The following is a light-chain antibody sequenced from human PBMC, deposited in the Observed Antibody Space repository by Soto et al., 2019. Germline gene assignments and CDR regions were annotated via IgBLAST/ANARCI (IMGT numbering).Light chain of an antibody. J-gene: IGKJ1*01. CDR1: QSLVHSNGDTY. V-gene: IGKV2-24*01. CDR2: EIS. CDR3: MQATHFPRS. Sequence: IVLTQTPLSSPVTLGQPASVSCRSTQSLVHSNGDTYLNWLHQRPGQPPRVLIYEISKRFSGVPDRFSGSGAGTYVTLRISRVEAEDVGLYYCMQATHFPRSFGQGTTV.